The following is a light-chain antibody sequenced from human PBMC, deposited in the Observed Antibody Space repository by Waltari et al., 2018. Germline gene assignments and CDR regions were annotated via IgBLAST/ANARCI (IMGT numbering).Light chain of an antibody. CDR3: QVWDSSSDHWL. V-gene: IGLV3-21*02. J-gene: IGLJ3*02. CDR2: DDS. Sequence: SYVLTQPPSVSVAPGQPAPSTCGGANIGSKSVHWYHKKPGQAPVLVIFDDSDRPSGIPERLSGSNSDNTATLSINRVEAGDEADYYCQVWDSSSDHWLFGGGTELTVL. CDR1: NIGSKS.